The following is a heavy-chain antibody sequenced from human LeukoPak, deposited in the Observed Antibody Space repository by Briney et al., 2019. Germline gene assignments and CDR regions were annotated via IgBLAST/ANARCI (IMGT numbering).Heavy chain of an antibody. D-gene: IGHD6-13*01. J-gene: IGHJ4*02. CDR3: TRATIPAAGIDY. Sequence: ASVKVSFKASGYTFTSYGVSWVRQAPGQGLEWMGWISTYTGDTNYAQKLQGRLTMTTDTPASTAFMELRSLTSDDTAVYYCTRATIPAAGIDYWGQGTLVTVSS. CDR1: GYTFTSYG. V-gene: IGHV1-18*01. CDR2: ISTYTGDT.